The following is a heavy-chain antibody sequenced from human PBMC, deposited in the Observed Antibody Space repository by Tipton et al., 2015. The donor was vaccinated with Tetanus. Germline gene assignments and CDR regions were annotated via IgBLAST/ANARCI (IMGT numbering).Heavy chain of an antibody. CDR2: LLYGANT. CDR3: ARGAIFGVLTYRAFDI. CDR1: GGSVNRGSYY. J-gene: IGHJ3*02. V-gene: IGHV4-61*01. Sequence: LRLSCSVSGGSVNRGSYYWSWVRQSPGKGLEWVGYLLYGANTKCNPSLKSRVTISGDTSKNQFSLRLTSVSAADTAVYYCARGAIFGVLTYRAFDIWGQGTMVTVSS. D-gene: IGHD3-3*01.